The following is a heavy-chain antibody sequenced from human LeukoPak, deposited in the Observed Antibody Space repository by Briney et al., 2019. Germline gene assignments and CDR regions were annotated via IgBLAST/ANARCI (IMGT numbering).Heavy chain of an antibody. D-gene: IGHD3-16*01. CDR1: GGSISSGGYS. CDR2: ICHSGSP. V-gene: IGHV4-30-2*01. CDR3: ARALRNWFDP. J-gene: IGHJ5*02. Sequence: PSETLSLTCAVSGGSISSGGYSWSWIRQPPGKGLEWIGYICHSGSPYYNPSLKIRVTISVDRSKNQFSLKLSSVTAADTAVYYCARALRNWFDPWGQGTLVTVCS.